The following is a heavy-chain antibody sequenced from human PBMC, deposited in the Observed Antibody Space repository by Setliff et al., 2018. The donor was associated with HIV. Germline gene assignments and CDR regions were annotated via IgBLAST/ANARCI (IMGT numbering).Heavy chain of an antibody. CDR1: AGSIRSSTYY. CDR3: IIAYSSGWLAPMGFDS. Sequence: NPSETLSLTCTVSAGSIRSSTYYWAWIRQPPGKGLEWIGTIYYSGSTYYNPSLKSRATISVDTSKNQLSLKLSSVTAADTAVYYCIIAYSSGWLAPMGFDSWGQGTQVTVSS. CDR2: IYYSGST. D-gene: IGHD6-19*01. J-gene: IGHJ4*02. V-gene: IGHV4-39*01.